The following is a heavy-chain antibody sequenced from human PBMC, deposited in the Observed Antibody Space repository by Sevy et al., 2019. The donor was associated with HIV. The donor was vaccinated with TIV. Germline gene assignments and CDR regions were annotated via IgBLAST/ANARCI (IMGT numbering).Heavy chain of an antibody. CDR2: IYYSGST. CDR3: ASSYDSSGYYYTVPRY. D-gene: IGHD3-22*01. CDR1: GGSISSSSYY. J-gene: IGHJ4*02. Sequence: SETLSLTCTVSGGSISSSSYYWGWIRQPPGKGLEWIGSIYYSGSTYYNPSLKSRVTISVDTSKNQFSLKLSSVTAADTAVYYCASSYDSSGYYYTVPRYWGLGTLVTVSS. V-gene: IGHV4-39*01.